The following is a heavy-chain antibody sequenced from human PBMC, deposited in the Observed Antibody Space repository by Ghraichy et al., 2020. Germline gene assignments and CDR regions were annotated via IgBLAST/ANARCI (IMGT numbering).Heavy chain of an antibody. CDR2: ISSSSSTI. Sequence: GESLNISCAASGFTFSSYSMNWVRQAPGKGLEWVSYISSSSSTIYYADSVKGRFTISRDNAKNSLYLQMNSLRAEDTAVYYCARGPLGAAAAPFDYWGQGTLVTVSS. D-gene: IGHD6-13*01. CDR1: GFTFSSYS. J-gene: IGHJ4*02. CDR3: ARGPLGAAAAPFDY. V-gene: IGHV3-48*01.